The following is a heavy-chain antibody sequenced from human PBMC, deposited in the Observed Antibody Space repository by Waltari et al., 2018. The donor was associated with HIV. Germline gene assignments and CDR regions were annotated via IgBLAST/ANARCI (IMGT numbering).Heavy chain of an antibody. CDR3: AREGWGGYFDR. J-gene: IGHJ2*01. Sequence: EVQLVESGGGLVQPGGSLRLSCAASGFTFSSYYMNWVRHDPGKGLEGISYISRSSSTQCYPDYVKGRFTISRDNAKNLLYRQMNRLSAEDTAVYNCAREGWGGYFDRWGRGTLVTVSS. D-gene: IGHD1-26*01. CDR1: GFTFSSYY. V-gene: IGHV3-48*01. CDR2: ISRSSSTQ.